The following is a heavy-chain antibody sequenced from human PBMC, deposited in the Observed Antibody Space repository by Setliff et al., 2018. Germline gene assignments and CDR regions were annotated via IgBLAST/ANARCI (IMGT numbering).Heavy chain of an antibody. CDR2: ISPDGTIT. J-gene: IGHJ6*02. V-gene: IGHV3-74*01. CDR1: GFTFRKYW. D-gene: IGHD6-13*01. CDR3: AKDMLIAAAGTYSFFGMDV. Sequence: GGSLRLSCGASGFTFRKYWTYWVRQVPGKGLVWVSRISPDGTITNYADSVKGRFTISRDNSKNTLYLQMSSLRADDTAVYYCAKDMLIAAAGTYSFFGMDVWGQGTTVTVSS.